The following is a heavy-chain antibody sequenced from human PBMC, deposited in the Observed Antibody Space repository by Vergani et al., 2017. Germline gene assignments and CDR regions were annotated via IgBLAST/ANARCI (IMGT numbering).Heavy chain of an antibody. V-gene: IGHV3-38-3*01. Sequence: EVQLVESRGVLVQPGGSLRLSCAASGFSVSSNEMRWVRQAPGKGLEWVSSISGSSTYYADSRKGRITISRDNSKNMLHLQMNSLRAEDTAVYYCKKGGNSGYDTFPPWYYYYGMDVWGQGTTVTVSS. CDR3: KKGGNSGYDTFPPWYYYYGMDV. J-gene: IGHJ6*02. CDR2: ISGSST. CDR1: GFSVSSNE. D-gene: IGHD5-12*01.